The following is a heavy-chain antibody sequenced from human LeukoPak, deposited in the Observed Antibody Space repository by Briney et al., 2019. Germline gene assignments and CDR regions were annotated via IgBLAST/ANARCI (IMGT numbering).Heavy chain of an antibody. CDR1: GGSISSSNW. CDR3: GRVPRNPDTGSYYFVFDL. D-gene: IGHD1-26*01. Sequence: SETLSLTCAVSGGSISSSNWWSWVRQPPGKGLEWIGEIYHSGSTNYNPSLKSRVTISVDKSKNQFSLKLSSVTAADTAVYYCGRVPRNPDTGSYYFVFDLWGQGTMVTVS. CDR2: IYHSGST. V-gene: IGHV4-4*02. J-gene: IGHJ3*01.